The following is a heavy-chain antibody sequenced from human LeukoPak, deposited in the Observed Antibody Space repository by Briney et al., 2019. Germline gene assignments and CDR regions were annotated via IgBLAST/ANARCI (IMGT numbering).Heavy chain of an antibody. CDR1: GYSFTVYY. Sequence: GASVKVSCKASGYSFTVYYIHWVRQAPGQGLEWMGWINTNSGGTNYAQKFQGRVTMTRATSISTVYMELSRLTSDDTAVYFCARDSATTFVRGVTDNWGQGTLVTVSS. CDR3: ARDSATTFVRGVTDN. V-gene: IGHV1-2*02. CDR2: INTNSGGT. J-gene: IGHJ4*02. D-gene: IGHD3-10*01.